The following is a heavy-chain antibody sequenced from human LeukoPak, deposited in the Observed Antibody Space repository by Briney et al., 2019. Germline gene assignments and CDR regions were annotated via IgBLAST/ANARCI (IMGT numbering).Heavy chain of an antibody. J-gene: IGHJ6*03. D-gene: IGHD6-19*01. V-gene: IGHV3-64*01. CDR1: GFTFSSYA. CDR2: ISSNGGST. Sequence: GGSLRLSCAASGFTFSSYAMHWVRQAPGKGLEYVSAISSNGGSTYYANSVKGRFTISRDNSKNTLYLQMGSLRAEDMAVYYCARDSSGWYLNYYYYMDVWGKGTTVTISS. CDR3: ARDSSGWYLNYYYYMDV.